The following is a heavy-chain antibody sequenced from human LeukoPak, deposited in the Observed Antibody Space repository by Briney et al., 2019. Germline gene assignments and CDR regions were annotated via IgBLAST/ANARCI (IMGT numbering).Heavy chain of an antibody. V-gene: IGHV4-39*01. J-gene: IGHJ5*02. D-gene: IGHD3-3*01. CDR2: ISYNGHT. CDR3: ARQSSWRGRYCFDP. Sequence: KASETLSLTCTVSAGVIGSSNYYWSWIRQTPGTGLEWIGSISYNGHTNYNPSLKSRVTISGATSEDHFSLQVRSVTAADTAVYYCARQSSWRGRYCFDPWGQGIMVIVSS. CDR1: AGVIGSSNYY.